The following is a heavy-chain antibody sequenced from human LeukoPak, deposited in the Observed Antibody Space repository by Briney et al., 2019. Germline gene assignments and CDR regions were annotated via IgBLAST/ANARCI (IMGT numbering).Heavy chain of an antibody. Sequence: SETLSLTCAVYGGSFNGYYWSWIRQPPGKGLEWLGETSHSGYTNYNPSLESRVTISVDTSKKQFSLRLSSVTAADTAVYYCASLAPWGAVAGASFPYWGQGALVAVSS. CDR3: ASLAPWGAVAGASFPY. V-gene: IGHV4-34*01. CDR2: TSHSGYT. CDR1: GGSFNGYY. J-gene: IGHJ4*02. D-gene: IGHD1-26*01.